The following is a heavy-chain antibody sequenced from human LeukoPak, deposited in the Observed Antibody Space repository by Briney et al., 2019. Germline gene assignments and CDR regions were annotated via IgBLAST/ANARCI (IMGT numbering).Heavy chain of an antibody. J-gene: IGHJ3*02. CDR2: INVDGTAE. CDR3: ARDPYRFAFDI. CDR1: GFSFSTMY. V-gene: IGHV3-7*03. Sequence: GGSLRLSCAAFGFSFSTMYMSWVRQTPGQGLEWVANINVDGTAEYYVDSVKGRFTISRDNAKNSLYLQMNSLRAEDTAVYYCARDPYRFAFDIWGQGTVVLVSS. D-gene: IGHD1-26*01.